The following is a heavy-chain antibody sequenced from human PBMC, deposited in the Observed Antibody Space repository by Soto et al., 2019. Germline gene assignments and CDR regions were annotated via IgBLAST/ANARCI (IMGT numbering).Heavy chain of an antibody. V-gene: IGHV3-23*01. CDR3: ASTYTVVTLYYYYYGMDV. D-gene: IGHD2-21*02. J-gene: IGHJ6*02. Sequence: GGSLRLSCAASGFTFSSYAMSWVRQAPGKGLEWVSAISGSGGSTYYADSVKGRFTISRDNSKNTLYLQMNSLRAEDTAVYYCASTYTVVTLYYYYYGMDVWGQGTTVTVSS. CDR1: GFTFSSYA. CDR2: ISGSGGST.